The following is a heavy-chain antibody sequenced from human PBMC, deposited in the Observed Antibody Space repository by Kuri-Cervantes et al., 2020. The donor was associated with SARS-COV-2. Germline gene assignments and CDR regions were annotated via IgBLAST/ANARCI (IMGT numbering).Heavy chain of an antibody. Sequence: GESLKISCAASGFTFSSYSMHWVPQAPGKGLEWVSSISSSSSYIYYADSVKGRFTISRDNAKNSLYLQMNSLRADDTAVYYCARDRIAAAVLHWFDPLGQGSLVTVSS. J-gene: IGHJ5*02. D-gene: IGHD6-13*01. CDR2: ISSSSSYI. CDR1: GFTFSSYS. CDR3: ARDRIAAAVLHWFDP. V-gene: IGHV3-21*01.